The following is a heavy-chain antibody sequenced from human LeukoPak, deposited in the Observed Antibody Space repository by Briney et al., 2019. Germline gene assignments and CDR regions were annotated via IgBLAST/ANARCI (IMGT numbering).Heavy chain of an antibody. D-gene: IGHD3-22*01. J-gene: IGHJ6*02. CDR2: IFYGGST. CDR3: ARSGFRDYYFAMDV. V-gene: IGHV4-59*02. Sequence: SETLSLTCTVSGGSVSSYYRSWIRQLPGKGLEWIGFIFYGGSTNYNPSLKSRVTISEDTSKNQFSLKLSSVTAADTAVYYCARSGFRDYYFAMDVWGQGTTVTVSS. CDR1: GGSVSSYY.